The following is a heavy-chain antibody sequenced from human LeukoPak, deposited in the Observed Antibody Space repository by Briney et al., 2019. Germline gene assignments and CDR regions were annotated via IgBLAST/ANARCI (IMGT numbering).Heavy chain of an antibody. CDR1: GGTFSSYA. CDR3: ARPAYYSSGWENYFDY. D-gene: IGHD6-19*01. CDR2: IIPIFGTA. J-gene: IGHJ4*02. V-gene: IGHV1-69*05. Sequence: SVKVSCKASGGTFSSYAISWVRQAPGQGLEWMGGIIPIFGTANYAQKFQGRVTITTDESTSTAYMELSSLRSEVTAVYYCARPAYYSSGWENYFDYWGQGTLVTVSS.